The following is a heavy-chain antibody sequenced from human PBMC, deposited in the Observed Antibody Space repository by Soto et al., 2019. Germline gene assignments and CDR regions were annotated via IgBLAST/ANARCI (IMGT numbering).Heavy chain of an antibody. CDR2: ITSSATT. V-gene: IGHV4-39*01. Sequence: QLQLQESGPGLVKPSETLSLTCSVSGGSFSSSATYWGWFRQPPEKGPEWIGTITSSATTYYNASLNSRVTISADTSTNKFSLALNSVTAADTAVYHWARFHDFFHAFDIWGHGTMVTVSS. CDR1: GGSFSSSATY. D-gene: IGHD2-21*02. CDR3: ARFHDFFHAFDI. J-gene: IGHJ3*02.